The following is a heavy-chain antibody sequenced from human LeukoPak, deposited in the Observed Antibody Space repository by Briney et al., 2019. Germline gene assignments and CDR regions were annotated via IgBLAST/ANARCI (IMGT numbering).Heavy chain of an antibody. J-gene: IGHJ6*03. D-gene: IGHD5-18*01. CDR3: AKDGVVTDTALVYYYYYMGV. CDR2: INHSGST. Sequence: SETLSLTCAVYGGSFSGYYWSWIRQPPGKGLEWIGEINHSGSTNYNPSLKSRVTISVDTSKNQFSLKLSSVTAADTAVYYCAKDGVVTDTALVYYYYYMGVWGKGTTVTISS. V-gene: IGHV4-34*01. CDR1: GGSFSGYY.